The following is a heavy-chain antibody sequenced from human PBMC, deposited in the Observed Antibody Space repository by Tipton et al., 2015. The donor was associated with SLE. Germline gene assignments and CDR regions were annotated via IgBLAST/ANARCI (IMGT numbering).Heavy chain of an antibody. V-gene: IGHV4-38-2*02. CDR2: MYHSGTT. CDR3: ARHPKRESGSQFLFDY. D-gene: IGHD2-21*01. J-gene: IGHJ4*02. Sequence: TLSLTCSVSEYSIKRGFYWGWIRQSPGKGLEWIVNMYHSGTTYYNPSLKNRVTISLDMSKNEYSLRMKSVTAADTAVYYCARHPKRESGSQFLFDYWGQGTLVTVSS. CDR1: EYSIKRGFY.